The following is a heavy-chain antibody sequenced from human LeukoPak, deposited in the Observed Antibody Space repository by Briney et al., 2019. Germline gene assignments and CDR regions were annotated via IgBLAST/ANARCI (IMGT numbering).Heavy chain of an antibody. D-gene: IGHD6-13*01. V-gene: IGHV1-2*02. J-gene: IGHJ4*02. CDR2: INPNSGGT. CDR1: GYTFTGYY. Sequence: ASVKVSCKASGYTFTGYYIHWVRQAPGQGLEWMGWINPNSGGTNYAQKFQGRVTLTRDTSIITAYMELSRLRYDDTAVYYCAREGREFRPHKLAGFDYWGQGTLVTVSS. CDR3: AREGREFRPHKLAGFDY.